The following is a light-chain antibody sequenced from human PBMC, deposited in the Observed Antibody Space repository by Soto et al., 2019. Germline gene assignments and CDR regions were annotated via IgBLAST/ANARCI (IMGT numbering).Light chain of an antibody. J-gene: IGLJ1*01. CDR2: SNN. V-gene: IGLV1-44*01. CDR3: AAWDDTLTGYV. Sequence: QSVLTQPPSASGTPGQRVTISCSGSSSSIGSNTVNWYQQLPGTAPKLLIYSNNQRPSGVPDRFSGSKSGTSASLAISGLQSEDEADYYSAAWDDTLTGYVFGTGTKVTVL. CDR1: SSSIGSNT.